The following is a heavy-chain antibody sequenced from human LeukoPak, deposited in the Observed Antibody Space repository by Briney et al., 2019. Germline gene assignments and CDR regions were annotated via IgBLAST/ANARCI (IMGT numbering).Heavy chain of an antibody. CDR3: ARQLGDGYNLVYWFDP. CDR2: VYYTGST. D-gene: IGHD5-24*01. CDR1: GGSISSSSYY. J-gene: IGHJ5*02. Sequence: PSETLSLTCTVSGGSISSSSYYWGWIRQSPGKGLEWIGSVYYTGSTQDNPSLKGRVTISEDTSKNQFSLKLTSVTAEDTAVYYCARQLGDGYNLVYWFDPWGQEPWSPSPQ. V-gene: IGHV4-39*01.